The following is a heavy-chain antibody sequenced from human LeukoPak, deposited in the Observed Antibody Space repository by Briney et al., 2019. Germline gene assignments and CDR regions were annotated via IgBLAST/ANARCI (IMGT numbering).Heavy chain of an antibody. CDR3: ARVLTRRPYYFDY. Sequence: PSETLSLTCAVYGGSFSGYYWSWIRQPPGKGLEWIGEINHSGSTNYNPSLKSRITISVDTSKNQFSLKLSSVTAADTAVYYCARVLTRRPYYFDYWGQGTLVTVSS. CDR1: GGSFSGYY. V-gene: IGHV4-34*01. J-gene: IGHJ4*02. CDR2: INHSGST.